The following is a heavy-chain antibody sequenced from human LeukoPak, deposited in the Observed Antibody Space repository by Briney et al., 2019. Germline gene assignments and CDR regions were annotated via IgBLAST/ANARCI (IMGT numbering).Heavy chain of an antibody. CDR2: INHSGIT. V-gene: IGHV4-34*01. CDR3: ARVVGYSYYFDY. D-gene: IGHD5-18*01. Sequence: SETLSLTCAVYGGSFSDYYWSWIRQPPGKGLEYIGEINHSGITNYNPSLMGRVTISVDTSKNQYSLKLSSVTAADTAVYYCARVVGYSYYFDYWGQGTLVTVSS. J-gene: IGHJ4*02. CDR1: GGSFSDYY.